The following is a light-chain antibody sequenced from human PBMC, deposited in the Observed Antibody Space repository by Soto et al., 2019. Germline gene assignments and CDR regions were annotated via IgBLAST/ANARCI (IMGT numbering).Light chain of an antibody. J-gene: IGLJ1*01. CDR3: CSYAGSYYYV. V-gene: IGLV2-11*01. CDR1: SSDVGGYNY. CDR2: DVS. Sequence: QCALTQPGSVSGSAGQSVTISCTGTSSDVGGYNYVSWYQQHPGKAPKLMIYDVSKRPSGVPDRFSGSKSGNTASLTISGLQAEDEADYYCCSYAGSYYYVFGTGTKVTVL.